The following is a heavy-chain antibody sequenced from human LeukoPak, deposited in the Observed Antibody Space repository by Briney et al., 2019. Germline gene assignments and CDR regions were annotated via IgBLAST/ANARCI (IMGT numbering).Heavy chain of an antibody. CDR3: ARGIAAAGGVDY. CDR2: INHSGST. Sequence: GSLRLSCAASGFTFSDYYMSWIRQPPGKGLEWIGEINHSGSTNYNPSLKSRVTISVDTSKNQFSLKLSSVTAADTAVYYCARGIAAAGGVDYWGQGTLVTVSS. CDR1: GFTFSDYY. J-gene: IGHJ4*02. D-gene: IGHD6-13*01. V-gene: IGHV4-34*01.